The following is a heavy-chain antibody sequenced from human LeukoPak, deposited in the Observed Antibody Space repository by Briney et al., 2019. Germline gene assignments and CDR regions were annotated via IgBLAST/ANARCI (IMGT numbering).Heavy chain of an antibody. D-gene: IGHD3-9*01. V-gene: IGHV3-7*01. CDR1: GFTFSSYW. Sequence: GGSLRLSCAASGFTFSSYWMSWVRQAPGKGLEWVANIKQDGSEKYYVDSLKGRFTISRDNAKNSLYLQMNSLRVEDTAVYYCARDCLYYDISGPRFDYWGQGTLVTVSS. CDR2: IKQDGSEK. CDR3: ARDCLYYDISGPRFDY. J-gene: IGHJ4*02.